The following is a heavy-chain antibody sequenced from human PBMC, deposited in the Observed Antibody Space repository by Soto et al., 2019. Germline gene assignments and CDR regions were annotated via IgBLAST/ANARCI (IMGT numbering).Heavy chain of an antibody. V-gene: IGHV5-10-1*01. CDR2: IDPSDSYT. J-gene: IGHJ4*02. Sequence: GESLKISCHGSGYSFTNYWITWVRQMPGKGLEWMGRIDPSDSYTNYSPSFQGHVTISVDESTSTAHLQWSSLKASDIATYYCARHEEEGPLDYWSQGTPVTVSS. CDR3: ARHEEEGPLDY. CDR1: GYSFTNYW.